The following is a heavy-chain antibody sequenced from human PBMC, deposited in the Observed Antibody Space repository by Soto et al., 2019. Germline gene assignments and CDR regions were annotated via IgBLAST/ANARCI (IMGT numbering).Heavy chain of an antibody. Sequence: ASVKVSCKASGYTFTGYYMNWVRQAPGQGLEWMGWVNPNTGVTRYAQKFQGRVTMTRDTSINTAYMELSRLTSDDTAVYYCTTLRYDPWRQGTLGTVSS. V-gene: IGHV1-2*02. CDR2: VNPNTGVT. J-gene: IGHJ5*02. CDR3: TTLRYDP. CDR1: GYTFTGYY.